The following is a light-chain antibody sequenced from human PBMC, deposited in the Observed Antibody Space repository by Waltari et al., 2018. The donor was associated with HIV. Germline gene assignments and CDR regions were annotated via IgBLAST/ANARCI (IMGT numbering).Light chain of an antibody. CDR2: SNN. CDR3: ASWDDSLNGYV. CDR1: SSHIGINT. V-gene: IGLV1-44*01. J-gene: IGLJ1*01. Sequence: QSVLTPPPSASGTPGQRVTISCSGSSSHIGINTVNWCQQLAGTATKFLIFSNNPRPSVVPDRFSGSKSGTSASLAISGLQSEDEADYYCASWDDSLNGYVFGIGTKVTVL.